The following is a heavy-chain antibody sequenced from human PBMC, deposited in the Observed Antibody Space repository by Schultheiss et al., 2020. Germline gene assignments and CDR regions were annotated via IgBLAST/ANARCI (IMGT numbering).Heavy chain of an antibody. CDR3: VSSGDDRLNPFDL. V-gene: IGHV3-9*01. CDR1: GFTFDDHA. J-gene: IGHJ5*02. Sequence: GGSLRLSCAASGFTFDDHAMHWVRQAPGKGLEWVSGISWNSGSIAYADSVKGRFTISRDNAKNSLYLQMNSLRAEDTAVYYCVSSGDDRLNPFDLWGQGTQVTVSS. D-gene: IGHD2-21*02. CDR2: ISWNSGSI.